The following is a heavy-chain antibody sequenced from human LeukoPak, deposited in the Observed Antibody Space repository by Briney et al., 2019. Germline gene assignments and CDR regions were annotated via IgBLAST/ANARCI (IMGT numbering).Heavy chain of an antibody. CDR1: GFTFSSYW. D-gene: IGHD3-3*01. Sequence: GGSLRLSCAASGFTFSSYWMSWVRQAPGKGLEWVANIKQDGSEKYYVDSVKGRFTIARDNAKNSLYLQMNSLRAEDTAVYYCARVQYDFWSGYYSTRPYYFDYWGQGALVTVSS. J-gene: IGHJ4*02. CDR3: ARVQYDFWSGYYSTRPYYFDY. CDR2: IKQDGSEK. V-gene: IGHV3-7*01.